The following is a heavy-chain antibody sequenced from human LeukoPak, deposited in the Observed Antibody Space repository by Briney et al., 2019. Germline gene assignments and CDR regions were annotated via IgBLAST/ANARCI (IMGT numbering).Heavy chain of an antibody. D-gene: IGHD5-12*01. CDR3: ASVVATGGY. J-gene: IGHJ4*02. Sequence: ASVKVSCTASGYTFTGYYMHWVRQAPGQGLEWMGLINPNSGDTNYAQNFQGRVTMTRDTSINTAYMELSRLRSDDTAVYYCASVVATGGYWGQGTLVTVSS. CDR2: INPNSGDT. V-gene: IGHV1-2*02. CDR1: GYTFTGYY.